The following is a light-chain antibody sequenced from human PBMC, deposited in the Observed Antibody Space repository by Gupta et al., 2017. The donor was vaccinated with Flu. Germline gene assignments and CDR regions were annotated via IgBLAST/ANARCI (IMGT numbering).Light chain of an antibody. CDR1: QSIRNY. V-gene: IGKV1-39*01. CDR2: GIS. Sequence: DIQMTQSPSSLSASVGDRVTITCRASQSIRNYLNWYEQRPGKPPKLLIYGISTLHNGVPSRFSGSGYGTDFTLTITSLQPEDFATYYCQQTSSSPRTFGQGTKVEIK. CDR3: QQTSSSPRT. J-gene: IGKJ1*01.